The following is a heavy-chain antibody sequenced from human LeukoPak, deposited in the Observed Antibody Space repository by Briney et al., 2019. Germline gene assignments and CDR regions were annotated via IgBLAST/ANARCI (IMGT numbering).Heavy chain of an antibody. Sequence: GGSLRLSCAASGFTFSSYGMHWVRQAPGKGLEWVAVIWYDGSNKYYADSVKGRFTISRDNSKNTLYLQMNNLRAEDTAVYYCARSYEVGERPGPYYYYYYGMDVWGQGTTVTVSS. J-gene: IGHJ6*02. V-gene: IGHV3-33*01. CDR1: GFTFSSYG. D-gene: IGHD3-16*01. CDR2: IWYDGSNK. CDR3: ARSYEVGERPGPYYYYYYGMDV.